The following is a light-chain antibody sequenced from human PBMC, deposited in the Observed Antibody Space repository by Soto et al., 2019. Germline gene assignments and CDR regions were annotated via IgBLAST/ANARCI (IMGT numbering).Light chain of an antibody. V-gene: IGLV1-51*01. CDR3: GTWDTSLTVYV. CDR1: SSNIGNNY. J-gene: IGLJ1*01. CDR2: DNN. Sequence: QSVLTQPPSVSAAPGQKVTISCSGSSSNIGNNYVSWYQQLPGTAPKLLIYDNNQRPSGIPDRFSGSKSGASATLGITGLQTGDEADYYCGTWDTSLTVYVFGPGTKGTVL.